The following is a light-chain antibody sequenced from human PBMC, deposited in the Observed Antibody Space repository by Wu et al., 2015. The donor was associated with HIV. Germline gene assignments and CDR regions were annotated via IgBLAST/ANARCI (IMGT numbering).Light chain of an antibody. CDR1: RTIGDW. CDR3: QQYNSPYT. Sequence: DIRMTQSPSSLSASVGDRVTITCRASRTIGDWLAWYQQKPGKAPNLLIYEASKLESGVPSRISGSGSGTDFTLTISNLQPDDTATYYCQQYNSPYTFGQGTKLEI. J-gene: IGKJ2*01. V-gene: IGKV1-5*03. CDR2: EAS.